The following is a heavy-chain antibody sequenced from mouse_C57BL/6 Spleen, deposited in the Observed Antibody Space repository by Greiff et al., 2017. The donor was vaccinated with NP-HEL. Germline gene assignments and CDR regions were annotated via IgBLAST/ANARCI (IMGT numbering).Heavy chain of an antibody. D-gene: IGHD2-4*01. CDR1: GFTFSSYT. CDR3: ARQSDYDYDEGFAY. V-gene: IGHV5-9*01. CDR2: ISGGGGNT. Sequence: EVKVVESGGGLVKPGGSLKLSCAASGFTFSSYTMSWVRQTPEKRLEWVATISGGGGNTYYPDSVKGRFTISRDNAKNTLYLQMSSLRSEDTALYYCARQSDYDYDEGFAYWGQGTLVTVSA. J-gene: IGHJ3*01.